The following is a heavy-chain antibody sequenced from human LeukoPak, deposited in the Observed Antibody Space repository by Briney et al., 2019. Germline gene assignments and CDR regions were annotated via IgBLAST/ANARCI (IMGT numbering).Heavy chain of an antibody. Sequence: SVKVSCKASGGTFSSYAISWVRQAPGQGLEWMGRIIPILGIANYAQKFQGRVTITADKSTSTAYMELSSLRSGDTAVYYCARDRRTRGYSYGGLFDYWGQGTLVTVSS. CDR1: GGTFSSYA. D-gene: IGHD5-18*01. CDR3: ARDRRTRGYSYGGLFDY. V-gene: IGHV1-69*04. J-gene: IGHJ4*02. CDR2: IIPILGIA.